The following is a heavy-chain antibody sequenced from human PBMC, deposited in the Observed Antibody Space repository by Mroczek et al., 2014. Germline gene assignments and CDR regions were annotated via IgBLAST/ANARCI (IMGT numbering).Heavy chain of an antibody. J-gene: IGHJ4*02. D-gene: IGHD1-26*01. Sequence: VQLVESGGGLVKPGGSLRLSCAASGFTFSNAWMSWVRQAPGKGLEWVGRIKSKTDGGTTDYAAPVKGRFTISRDDSKNTLYLQMNSLKTEDTAVYYCTTDIEWELPHDYWGQGTLVTVSS. CDR2: IKSKTDGGTT. V-gene: IGHV3-15*01. CDR3: TTDIEWELPHDY. CDR1: GFTFSNAW.